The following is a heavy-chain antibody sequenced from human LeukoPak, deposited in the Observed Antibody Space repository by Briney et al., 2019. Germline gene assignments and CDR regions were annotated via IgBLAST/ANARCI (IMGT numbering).Heavy chain of an antibody. V-gene: IGHV3-23*01. Sequence: GGSLRLSCAAAGFTFSSYAMNWVRQAPGKGLEWVSAISGSGGNTYYADSVKGRFTNSRDNSKKTLYLQMNSLRVEDTAVYYCAKPPPDNYHYYYGMDVWGQGSTVSVSS. CDR1: GFTFSSYA. CDR2: ISGSGGNT. CDR3: AKPPPDNYHYYYGMDV. J-gene: IGHJ6*02.